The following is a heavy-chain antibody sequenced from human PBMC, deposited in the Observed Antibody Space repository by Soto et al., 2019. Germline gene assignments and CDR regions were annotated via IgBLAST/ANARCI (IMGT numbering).Heavy chain of an antibody. CDR2: ISYDGSNK. D-gene: IGHD3-3*01. V-gene: IGHV3-30-3*01. Sequence: QVQLVESGGGVVQPGRSLRLSCAASGFTFSSYAMHWVRQAPGKGLEWVAVISYDGSNKYYADSVKGRFTISRDNSKNPLYLQMNSLRAEDTAVYYCARWSPNSDLYYYGMDVW. CDR3: ARWSPNSDLYYYGMDV. J-gene: IGHJ6*01. CDR1: GFTFSSYA.